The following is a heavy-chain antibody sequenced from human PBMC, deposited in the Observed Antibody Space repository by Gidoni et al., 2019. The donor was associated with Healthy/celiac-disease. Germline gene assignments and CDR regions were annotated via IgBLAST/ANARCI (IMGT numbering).Heavy chain of an antibody. Sequence: QVQLVQSGAEVKKPGASVQGSCKASGYTFPSHYMHWVRPAPGQGLEWMGKINPSGGSTSYEQKCHGRVTITRDTSTSTVYMELSSLRSEDAAVYYCARVGSGSYLSGGGFDYWGQGTLVTVSS. J-gene: IGHJ4*02. CDR2: INPSGGST. V-gene: IGHV1-46*01. D-gene: IGHD1-26*01. CDR1: GYTFPSHY. CDR3: ARVGSGSYLSGGGFDY.